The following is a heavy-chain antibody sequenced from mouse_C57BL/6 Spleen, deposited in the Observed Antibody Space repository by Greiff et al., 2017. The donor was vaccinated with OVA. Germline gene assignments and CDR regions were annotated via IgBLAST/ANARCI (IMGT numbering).Heavy chain of an antibody. Sequence: VQLQQPGAELVQPGASVKLSCKASGYTFTSYWLQWVKQRPGQGLEWIGEIDPSDSYTNYNQKFKGKATLTVDTSSSTAYMQLSSLTSEDSAVYDCARPYYYGRAMDYWGQGTSVTVSS. CDR2: IDPSDSYT. CDR1: GYTFTSYW. J-gene: IGHJ4*01. D-gene: IGHD1-1*01. CDR3: ARPYYYGRAMDY. V-gene: IGHV1-50*01.